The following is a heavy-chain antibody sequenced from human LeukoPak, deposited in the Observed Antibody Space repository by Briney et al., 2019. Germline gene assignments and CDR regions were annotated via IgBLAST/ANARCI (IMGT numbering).Heavy chain of an antibody. J-gene: IGHJ4*02. CDR1: GFTLSSYS. V-gene: IGHV3-21*01. Sequence: GGSLRLSCAASGFTLSSYSMNWIRQAPGKGLEWVASISSSTSYIYYADSVKGRFTISKDNAKNSLYLQMNSLRAEDTAVYYCARAGGSTVSHSDYWGQGTLVTVSS. CDR2: ISSSTSYI. CDR3: ARAGGSTVSHSDY. D-gene: IGHD4-17*01.